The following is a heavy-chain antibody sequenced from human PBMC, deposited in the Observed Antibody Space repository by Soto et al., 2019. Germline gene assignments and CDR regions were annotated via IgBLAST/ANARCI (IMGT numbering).Heavy chain of an antibody. CDR2: IYPGDSDT. V-gene: IGHV5-51*01. CDR1: GYSFTSYW. D-gene: IGHD6-13*01. J-gene: IGHJ4*02. Sequence: GESLKISCKGSGYSFTSYWIGWVRQMPGKGLEWMGMIYPGDSDTRYSPSFQGQVTISADKSISTAYLQWSSLKASDTAMYYCARRGTYSSSWYDEFDYWGQGTLVTVSS. CDR3: ARRGTYSSSWYDEFDY.